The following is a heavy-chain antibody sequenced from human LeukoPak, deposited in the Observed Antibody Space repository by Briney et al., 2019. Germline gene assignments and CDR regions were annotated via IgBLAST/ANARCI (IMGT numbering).Heavy chain of an antibody. CDR2: IYSGGST. D-gene: IGHD2-21*01. Sequence: RSGGSLRLSCAASGFTVSSNYMSWVRQAPGKGLEGDSVIYSGGSTYYADSVKGRFTISRDNSKNTLYLQMNSLRAEDTAVYYCARTLGENMDVWGQGTTVTVSS. V-gene: IGHV3-66*01. J-gene: IGHJ6*02. CDR1: GFTVSSNY. CDR3: ARTLGENMDV.